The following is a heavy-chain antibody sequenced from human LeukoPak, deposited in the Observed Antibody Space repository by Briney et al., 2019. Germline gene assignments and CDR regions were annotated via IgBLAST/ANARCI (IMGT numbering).Heavy chain of an antibody. CDR1: GFTFDDYA. V-gene: IGHV3-9*01. Sequence: GGSLRPSCAASGFTFDDYAMHCVRQAPGKGLEWVSGISWNSGSIGYADSVKGRFTISRDNAKSSLYLQMNSLRAEDTALYYCAKGSCSGGSCYFDYWGQGTLVTVSS. CDR2: ISWNSGSI. CDR3: AKGSCSGGSCYFDY. D-gene: IGHD2-15*01. J-gene: IGHJ4*02.